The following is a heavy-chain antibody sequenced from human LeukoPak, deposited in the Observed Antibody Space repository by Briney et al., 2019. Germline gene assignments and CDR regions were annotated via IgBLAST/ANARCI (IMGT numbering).Heavy chain of an antibody. CDR3: ARDRDPNQWLVYDY. Sequence: VKVSCKASGGTFSSYAISWVRQAPGQGLEWMGGIIPIFGTANYAQKFQGRVTITADESTSTAYMELSSLRSEDTAVYYCARDRDPNQWLVYDYWGQGTLVTVSS. CDR1: GGTFSSYA. D-gene: IGHD6-19*01. CDR2: IIPIFGTA. J-gene: IGHJ4*02. V-gene: IGHV1-69*01.